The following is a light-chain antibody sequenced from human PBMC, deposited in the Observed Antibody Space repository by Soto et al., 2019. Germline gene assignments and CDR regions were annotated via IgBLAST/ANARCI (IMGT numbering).Light chain of an antibody. CDR1: QSVSSN. Sequence: EIVMTQSPATLSVSPGERATLSCRASQSVSSNLAWYQQKPGQAPRLLIYGASSRATGIPARFSCSGSGTEFTLTVSSLQSEDFAVYYCQQYHNWPPWTFGQGTKVEIK. V-gene: IGKV3-15*01. J-gene: IGKJ1*01. CDR3: QQYHNWPPWT. CDR2: GAS.